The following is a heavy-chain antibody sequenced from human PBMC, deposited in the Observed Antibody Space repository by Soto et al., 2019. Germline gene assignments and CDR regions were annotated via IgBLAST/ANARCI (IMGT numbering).Heavy chain of an antibody. CDR1: PRYTSTGYYY. D-gene: IGHD2-21*01. CDR2: IYYSGNT. Sequence: SQTLRLPCFVSPRYTSTGYYYSPWIRKPPGKGLEWIGNIYYSGNTYYNPSLKSRLIISIDTSKNQFSLKVGSVTPADTAVYYCASYSLYGMGVGGQGTTVTASS. J-gene: IGHJ6*02. V-gene: IGHV4-30-4*01. CDR3: ASYSLYGMGV.